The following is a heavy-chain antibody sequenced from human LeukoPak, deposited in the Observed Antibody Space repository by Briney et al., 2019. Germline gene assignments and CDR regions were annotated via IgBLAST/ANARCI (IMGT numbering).Heavy chain of an antibody. J-gene: IGHJ4*02. CDR2: INPNGGGT. CDR1: GYTFTGYY. V-gene: IGHV1-2*02. D-gene: IGHD3-3*01. Sequence: ASVKVSCKASGYTFTGYYMHWVRQAPGQGLEWMGWINPNGGGTNYAQKFQGRVTMTRDTSISTAYMELSRLRSDDTAVYYCARISRGYDFWSGYYFDYWGQGTLVTVSS. CDR3: ARISRGYDFWSGYYFDY.